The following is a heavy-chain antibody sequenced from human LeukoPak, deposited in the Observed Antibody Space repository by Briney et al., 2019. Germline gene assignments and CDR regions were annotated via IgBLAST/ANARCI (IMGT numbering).Heavy chain of an antibody. V-gene: IGHV3-23*01. CDR3: AKDYYYDFWSGYYTYDY. D-gene: IGHD3-3*01. CDR2: ISGSGGST. Sequence: PGGSLRLSCAASGFTFSSYAMSWVRQAPGKGLEWVSAISGSGGSTYYADSVKGRFTISRDNSKNTLYLQMNSLRAEDTAVYYCAKDYYYDFWSGYYTYDYWGQGTLVTVSS. CDR1: GFTFSSYA. J-gene: IGHJ4*02.